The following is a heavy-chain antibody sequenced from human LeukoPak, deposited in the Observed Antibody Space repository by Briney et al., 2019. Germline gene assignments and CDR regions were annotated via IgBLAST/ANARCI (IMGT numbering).Heavy chain of an antibody. D-gene: IGHD3-22*01. J-gene: IGHJ4*02. V-gene: IGHV3-33*01. CDR3: ARQLSPSYYDSSGFSYPDY. Sequence: GRSLRLSCAASGVTFSNYGMHWVRQAPGKGLEWVAVIWHDGSNKYYADSVKGRFTISRDNSKNTLYLQMNSLRAEDTAIYYCARQLSPSYYDSSGFSYPDYWGQGTLVTVSS. CDR1: GVTFSNYG. CDR2: IWHDGSNK.